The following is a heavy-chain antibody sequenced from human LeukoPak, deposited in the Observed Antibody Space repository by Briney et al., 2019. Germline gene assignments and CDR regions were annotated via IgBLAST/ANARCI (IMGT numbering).Heavy chain of an antibody. CDR2: ISYGGNNE. Sequence: GGSLRLSCAASGFTFSNYGMHWVRQVPGKGLEWVALISYGGNNEYYARSVKGRFTISRDNSKNTLYLQMDSLRAEDTAVYYCASPDTAMVTNFVGYYFDYWGQGTLVTVSS. J-gene: IGHJ4*02. D-gene: IGHD5-18*01. V-gene: IGHV3-30*03. CDR3: ASPDTAMVTNFVGYYFDY. CDR1: GFTFSNYG.